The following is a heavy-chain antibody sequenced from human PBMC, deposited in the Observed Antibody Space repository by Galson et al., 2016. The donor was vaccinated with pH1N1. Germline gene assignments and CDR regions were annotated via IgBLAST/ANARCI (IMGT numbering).Heavy chain of an antibody. CDR1: GFTFSDYG. V-gene: IGHV3-48*03. CDR3: ARAGRNWYFDL. CDR2: IGSSGNTI. Sequence: SLRLSCAVSGFTFSDYGMHWVRQAPGKGLEWISYIGSSGNTIYYADSVKGRFTISRDTAKHALYLQVKSLRAEDTAVYYCARAGRNWYFDLWGRGTLVAVSS. J-gene: IGHJ2*01.